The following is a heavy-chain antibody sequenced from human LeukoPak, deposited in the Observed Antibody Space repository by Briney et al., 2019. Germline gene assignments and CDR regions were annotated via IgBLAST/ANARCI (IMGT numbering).Heavy chain of an antibody. CDR2: INAGNGNT. CDR3: ARDSQKVRFLEWSPFDP. V-gene: IGHV1-3*01. Sequence: GASVKVSCKAFGYTFTSYAMHWVRQAPGQRLEWMGWINAGNGNTKYSQKFQGRVTITRDTSASTAYMELSSLRSEDTAVYYCARDSQKVRFLEWSPFDPWGQGTLVTVSS. CDR1: GYTFTSYA. D-gene: IGHD3-3*01. J-gene: IGHJ5*02.